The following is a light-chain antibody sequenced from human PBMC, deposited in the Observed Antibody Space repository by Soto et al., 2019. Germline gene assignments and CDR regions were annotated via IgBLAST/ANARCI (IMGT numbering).Light chain of an antibody. CDR1: QSVSYSY. CDR3: QQYDSSPWR. V-gene: IGKV3-20*01. J-gene: IGKJ1*01. CDR2: AAS. Sequence: EIVLTQSPGTLSVSPGERATLSCRASQSVSYSYLAWYQQRPGQAPRLLIYAASSRATGIPDRFSGSGSGTDFALTISRLEPEDFAVYYCQQYDSSPWRFGRGTKVEIK.